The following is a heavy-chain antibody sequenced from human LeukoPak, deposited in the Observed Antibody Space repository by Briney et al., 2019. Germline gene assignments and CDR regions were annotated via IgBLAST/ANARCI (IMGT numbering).Heavy chain of an antibody. CDR1: GGSISSYY. CDR3: ARGPSGGVDNWFDP. D-gene: IGHD3-16*01. Sequence: PSETLSLTCTVSGGSISSYYWSWIRQPPGKGLEWIGYIYYSGSTNYNPSLKSRVTISVDTSKNQFSLKLSSVTAADTAVYYWARGPSGGVDNWFDPWGQGTLVTVSS. V-gene: IGHV4-59*01. J-gene: IGHJ5*02. CDR2: IYYSGST.